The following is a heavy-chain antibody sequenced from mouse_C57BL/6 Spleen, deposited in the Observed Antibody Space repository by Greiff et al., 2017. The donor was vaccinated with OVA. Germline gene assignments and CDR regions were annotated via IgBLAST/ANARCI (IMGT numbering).Heavy chain of an antibody. CDR3: ARSRGDGAMDY. CDR2: IYPRSGNT. CDR1: GYTFTSYG. J-gene: IGHJ4*01. D-gene: IGHD2-3*01. Sequence: QVQLKESGAELARPGASVKLSCKASGYTFTSYGISWVKQRTGQGLEWIGEIYPRSGNTYYNEKFKGKATLTADKSSSTAYMELRSLTSEDSAVYFCARSRGDGAMDYWGQGTSVTVSS. V-gene: IGHV1-81*01.